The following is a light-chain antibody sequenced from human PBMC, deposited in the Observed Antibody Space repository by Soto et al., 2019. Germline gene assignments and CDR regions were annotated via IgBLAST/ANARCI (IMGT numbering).Light chain of an antibody. J-gene: IGKJ5*01. V-gene: IGKV1-39*01. CDR3: QQSYTTASIT. Sequence: DLQMTQSPSSLSASVGDRVTITCRASQSISRNLNWYQHKPGKAPKLLIYAASSLQSGVPSRFSGGGSGTEFTLSISSLQPEDFGTYYCQQSYTTASITFGQGTRLEIK. CDR1: QSISRN. CDR2: AAS.